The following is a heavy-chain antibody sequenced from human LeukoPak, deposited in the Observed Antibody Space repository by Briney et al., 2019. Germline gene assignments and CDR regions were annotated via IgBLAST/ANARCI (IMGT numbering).Heavy chain of an antibody. V-gene: IGHV1-69*04. D-gene: IGHD2-15*01. CDR1: GGTFSSYA. J-gene: IGHJ5*02. CDR3: AVCSGGSCDRIDP. Sequence: ASVRVSCKASGGTFSSYAISWVRQAPGQGLEWMGRIIPILGIANYAQKFQGRVTITADKSTSTAYMELSRLRSDDTAVYYCAVCSGGSCDRIDPWGQGTLVTVSS. CDR2: IIPILGIA.